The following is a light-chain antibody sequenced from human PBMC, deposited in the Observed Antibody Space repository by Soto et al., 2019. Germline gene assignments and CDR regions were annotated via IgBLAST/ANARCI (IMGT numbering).Light chain of an antibody. V-gene: IGLV2-14*01. CDR3: SSYTSSRTRV. CDR2: AVS. Sequence: QSVLTQPASVSGSPGQSITISCTGTSSDVGGYNYVSWYQQHPGKAPKLLIYAVSNRPSGVSNRFSGSKSGNTASLTISGLQAEDEADYYCSSYTSSRTRVFGPGTKLTVL. J-gene: IGLJ1*01. CDR1: SSDVGGYNY.